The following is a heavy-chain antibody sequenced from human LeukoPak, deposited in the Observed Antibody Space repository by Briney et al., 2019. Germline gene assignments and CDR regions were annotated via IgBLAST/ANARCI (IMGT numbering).Heavy chain of an antibody. D-gene: IGHD3-10*01. CDR2: IRSKVYGGTT. V-gene: IGHV3-49*04. Sequence: GGSLRLSCTASGFTFGDNTMNWVRQAPGEGLEWVGFIRSKVYGGTTEYAASVKGRFTISRDDSKSIAYLQMNSLKTEDTAVYYCTSLRRPTVGIDYWGQGTLVTVSS. J-gene: IGHJ4*02. CDR1: GFTFGDNT. CDR3: TSLRRPTVGIDY.